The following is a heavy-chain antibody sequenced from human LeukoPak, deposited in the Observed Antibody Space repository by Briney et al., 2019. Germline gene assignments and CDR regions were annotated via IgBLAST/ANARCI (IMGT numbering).Heavy chain of an antibody. CDR1: RFTFSNYW. J-gene: IGHJ3*02. CDR3: AGIRSADAFDI. V-gene: IGHV3-23*01. CDR2: ISGSGGST. Sequence: GGSLRLSCAASRFTFSNYWMSWVRQAPGKGLEWVSAISGSGGSTYYADSVKGRFTISRDNSKNTLYLQMNSLRAEDTAVYYCAGIRSADAFDIWGQGTMVTVSS.